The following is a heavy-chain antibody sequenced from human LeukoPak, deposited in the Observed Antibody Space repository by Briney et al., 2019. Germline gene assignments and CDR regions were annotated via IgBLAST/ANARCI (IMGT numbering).Heavy chain of an antibody. Sequence: SETLSLTCTVSGGSISGYYWTWIRQPPGKGLEWIGYMYYNGNTNYNPSLKSRVTISVDTSKNQFSLRLSSVTAADTAVYYCARVTGYMIEDYFDYWGQGTLVTVSS. V-gene: IGHV4-59*01. J-gene: IGHJ4*02. D-gene: IGHD3-22*01. CDR1: GGSISGYY. CDR3: ARVTGYMIEDYFDY. CDR2: MYYNGNT.